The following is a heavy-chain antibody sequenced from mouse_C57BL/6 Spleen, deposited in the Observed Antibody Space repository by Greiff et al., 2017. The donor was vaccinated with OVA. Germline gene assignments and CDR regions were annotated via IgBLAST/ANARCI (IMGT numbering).Heavy chain of an antibody. Sequence: EVQLQQSGPELVKPGASVKISCKASGYTFTDYYMNWVKQSHGKSLEWIGDINPNNGGTSYNQKFKGKATLTVDKSSSTAYMELRSLTSEDSAVYYCARGYGYGGAYWGQGTLVTVSA. CDR3: ARGYGYGGAY. V-gene: IGHV1-26*01. CDR2: INPNNGGT. J-gene: IGHJ3*01. D-gene: IGHD2-2*01. CDR1: GYTFTDYY.